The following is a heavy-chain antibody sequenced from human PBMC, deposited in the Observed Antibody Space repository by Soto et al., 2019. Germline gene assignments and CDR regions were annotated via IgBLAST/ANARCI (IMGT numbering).Heavy chain of an antibody. D-gene: IGHD3-3*01. CDR3: ASSTIFGVVKDYGMDV. CDR2: INAGNGNT. CDR1: GYTFTSYA. Sequence: GASVKVSCKASGYTFTSYAMHWVRQAPGQRLEWMGWINAGNGNTKYSQKFQGRVTITRDTSASTAYMELSSLRSEDTAVYYCASSTIFGVVKDYGMDVWGQGTMVTVSS. V-gene: IGHV1-3*01. J-gene: IGHJ6*02.